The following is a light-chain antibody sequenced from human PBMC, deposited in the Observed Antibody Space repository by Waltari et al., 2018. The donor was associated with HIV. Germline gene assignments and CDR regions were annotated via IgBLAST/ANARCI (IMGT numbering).Light chain of an antibody. CDR1: QSVSSNY. CDR3: QQYGSSPPYT. V-gene: IGKV3-20*01. Sequence: DIVLTQSPGTLSLSPVERATLSCRASQSVSSNYLAWYQLKPGQAPRLLIYGASSRATGIPDRFSGSGSGTDFTLTISRLEPEEFAVYYCQQYGSSPPYTFGQGTKLEIK. J-gene: IGKJ2*01. CDR2: GAS.